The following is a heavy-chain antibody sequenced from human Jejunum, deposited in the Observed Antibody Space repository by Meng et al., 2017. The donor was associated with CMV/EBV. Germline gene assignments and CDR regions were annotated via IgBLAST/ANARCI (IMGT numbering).Heavy chain of an antibody. Sequence: MSWVRQAPGKGLEWVSVIYSGGNRYYAESAKGRFTILRDAAKNTLELQMDSLRAEDTAVYYCARDWVDTSLIRNQYHYYYYAMDVWGQGTTVTVSS. CDR3: ARDWVDTSLIRNQYHYYYYAMDV. D-gene: IGHD5-18*01. V-gene: IGHV3-53*01. J-gene: IGHJ6*02. CDR2: IYSGGNR.